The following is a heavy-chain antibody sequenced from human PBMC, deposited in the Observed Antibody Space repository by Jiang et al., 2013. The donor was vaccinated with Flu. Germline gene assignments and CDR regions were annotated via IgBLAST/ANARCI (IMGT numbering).Heavy chain of an antibody. J-gene: IGHJ5*02. V-gene: IGHV3-23*04. CDR2: ISGSGGST. Sequence: QLVESGGGLVQPGGSLRLSCAASGFTFSSYAMSWVRQAPGKGLEWVSAISGSGGSTYYADSVKGRFTISRDNSKNTLYLQMNSLRAEDTAVYYCAKEVGWTAMGLLDWFDPWGQGTLVTVSS. D-gene: IGHD5-18*01. CDR1: GFTFSSYA. CDR3: AKEVGWTAMGLLDWFDP.